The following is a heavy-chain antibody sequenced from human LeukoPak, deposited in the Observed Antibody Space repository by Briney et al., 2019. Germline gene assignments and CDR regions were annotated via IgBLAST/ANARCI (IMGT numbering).Heavy chain of an antibody. Sequence: ASVKVSCKASGYSFTGYFIHWVRQAPGQGLEWMGCIDPNSGDTKYAQKFQGRVSMPRDTSTRAAYMELSRLRSDDTAVYFCARSGSTGYSLDYWGQGTLVTVSS. CDR3: ARSGSTGYSLDY. D-gene: IGHD3-22*01. V-gene: IGHV1-2*02. CDR2: IDPNSGDT. CDR1: GYSFTGYF. J-gene: IGHJ4*02.